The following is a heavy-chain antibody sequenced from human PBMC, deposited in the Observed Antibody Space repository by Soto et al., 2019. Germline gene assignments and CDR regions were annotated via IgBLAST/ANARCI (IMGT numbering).Heavy chain of an antibody. Sequence: SETLSLTCTVSGGSISSSSYYWGWIRQPPGKGLEWIGSIYYSGSTYYNPSLKSRVTISADTSKNQFSLKLSSVTAADTAVYYCASPGGPCSGGSCYRFDYWGQGTLVTVSS. CDR2: IYYSGST. J-gene: IGHJ4*02. CDR1: GGSISSSSYY. D-gene: IGHD2-15*01. V-gene: IGHV4-39*01. CDR3: ASPGGPCSGGSCYRFDY.